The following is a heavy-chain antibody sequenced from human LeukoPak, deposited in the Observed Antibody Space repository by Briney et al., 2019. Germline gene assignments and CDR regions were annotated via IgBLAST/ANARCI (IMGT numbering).Heavy chain of an antibody. CDR1: GGSISSYY. CDR3: ARGDGNYDILTGCSDY. V-gene: IGHV4-59*01. D-gene: IGHD3-9*01. Sequence: SETLSLTCTVSGGSISSYYWSWIRQPPGKGLEWIGYIYYSGSTNYNPSLKSRVTISVDTSKNQFSLKLSSVTAADTAVYYCARGDGNYDILTGCSDYWGQGTLVTVSS. CDR2: IYYSGST. J-gene: IGHJ4*02.